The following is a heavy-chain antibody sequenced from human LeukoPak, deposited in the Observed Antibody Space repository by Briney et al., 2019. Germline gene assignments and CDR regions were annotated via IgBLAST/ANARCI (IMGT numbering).Heavy chain of an antibody. V-gene: IGHV3-21*01. J-gene: IGHJ4*02. CDR1: GFTFSSYS. Sequence: GGPLRLSCAASGFTFSSYSMNWVRQAPGKGLEWVSSISSSSSYIYYADSVKGRFTISRDNAKNSLYLQMNSLRAEDTAVYYCARDPSAVAVIGYFDYWGQGTLVTVSS. D-gene: IGHD6-19*01. CDR3: ARDPSAVAVIGYFDY. CDR2: ISSSSSYI.